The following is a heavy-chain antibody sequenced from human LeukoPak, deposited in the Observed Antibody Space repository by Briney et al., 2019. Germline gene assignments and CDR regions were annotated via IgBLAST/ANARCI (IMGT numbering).Heavy chain of an antibody. CDR2: IKSKIDGGTT. CDR3: TTDHQTTVSPYYYYYYMDA. V-gene: IGHV3-15*01. J-gene: IGHJ6*03. CDR1: GFTFTNAW. D-gene: IGHD4-11*01. Sequence: GGSLRLSCAASGFTFTNAWMSWVRQAPGKGLEWVGRIKSKIDGGTTDYAAPVKGRFTISRDDSKNTLYLQMNSLKTEDTAVYYCTTDHQTTVSPYYYYYYMDAWGKGTTVTVSS.